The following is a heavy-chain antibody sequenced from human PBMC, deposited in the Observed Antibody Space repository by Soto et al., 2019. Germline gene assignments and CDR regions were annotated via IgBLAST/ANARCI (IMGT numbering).Heavy chain of an antibody. J-gene: IGHJ4*02. V-gene: IGHV3-23*01. CDR3: AKDLPVLGYSSSSFDY. CDR2: ISGSGGST. Sequence: EVQLLESGGGLVQPGGSLRLSCAASGFTFSSYAMSWVRQAPGKGLEWVSAISGSGGSTYYADSVKGRFTISRDNSKNALYLQMISLNDEDTAVYYCAKDLPVLGYSSSSFDYWGQGTLVTVSS. CDR1: GFTFSSYA. D-gene: IGHD6-6*01.